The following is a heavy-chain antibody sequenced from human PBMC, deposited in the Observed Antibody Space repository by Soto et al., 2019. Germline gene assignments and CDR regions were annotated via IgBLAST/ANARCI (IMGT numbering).Heavy chain of an antibody. CDR2: INPNSGGT. V-gene: IGHV1-2*04. Sequence: GASVKVSCKASGYTFTGYYMHWVRQAPGQGLEWMGWINPNSGGTNYAQKFQGWVTMTRDTSISTAYMELSRLRSDDTAVYYCAIAVVADYYYYYGMDFWGQGTTVTVSS. D-gene: IGHD2-15*01. CDR1: GYTFTGYY. J-gene: IGHJ6*02. CDR3: AIAVVADYYYYYGMDF.